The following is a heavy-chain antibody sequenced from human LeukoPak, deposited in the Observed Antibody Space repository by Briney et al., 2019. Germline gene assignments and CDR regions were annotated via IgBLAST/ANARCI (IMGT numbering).Heavy chain of an antibody. J-gene: IGHJ4*02. CDR2: ISAYNGNT. D-gene: IGHD3-9*01. CDR1: GYTFTSYG. Sequence: ASVKVSCKASGYTFTSYGISWVRQAPGQGLEWTGWISAYNGNTNYAQKLQGRVTMTTDTSTSTAYMELRSLRSDDTAVYYCARRPILTGYFPFDYWGQGTLVTVSS. V-gene: IGHV1-18*01. CDR3: ARRPILTGYFPFDY.